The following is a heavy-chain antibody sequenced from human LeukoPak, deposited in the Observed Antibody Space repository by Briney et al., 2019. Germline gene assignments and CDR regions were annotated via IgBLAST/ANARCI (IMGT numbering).Heavy chain of an antibody. J-gene: IGHJ3*02. V-gene: IGHV1-69*06. D-gene: IGHD3-10*01. CDR2: IIPIFGTA. Sequence: SVKVSCKASGGTFSSYAISWVRQAPGQGLEWMGGIIPIFGTANYAQKFQGRVTITADKSTSTAYMELSSLRSEDTAVYYCARSGRSSLEVAFDSWGQGTMVTVSS. CDR1: GGTFSSYA. CDR3: ARSGRSSLEVAFDS.